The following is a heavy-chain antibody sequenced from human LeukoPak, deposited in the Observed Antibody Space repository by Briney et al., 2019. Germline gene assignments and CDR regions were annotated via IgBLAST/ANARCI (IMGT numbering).Heavy chain of an antibody. J-gene: IGHJ6*03. V-gene: IGHV3-23*01. CDR3: VRESYSMDV. CDR1: GFIFSSYA. CDR2: ISGSGGST. D-gene: IGHD3-10*01. Sequence: QSGGSLRLSCATSGFIFSSYAMGWVRQAPGKGLEWVSIISGSGGSTHYADSVKGRFPISRDNSRNTLYLQMNSLRAEDTAVYYCVRESYSMDVWGKGTTVTVSS.